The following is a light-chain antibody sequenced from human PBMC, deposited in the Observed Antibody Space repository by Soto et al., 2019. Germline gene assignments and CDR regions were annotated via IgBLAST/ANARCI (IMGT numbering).Light chain of an antibody. Sequence: QSALTQPPSASVSPGQSVTISCTGTSSDVGDYNSVSWYQQHPGKAPKLVIYEVTKRPSGVPDRFSGSKSGNTASLTVSGLQAEDEADYYCSSYAGANNLVFGGGTKLTVL. CDR1: SSDVGDYNS. CDR3: SSYAGANNLV. J-gene: IGLJ2*01. CDR2: EVT. V-gene: IGLV2-8*01.